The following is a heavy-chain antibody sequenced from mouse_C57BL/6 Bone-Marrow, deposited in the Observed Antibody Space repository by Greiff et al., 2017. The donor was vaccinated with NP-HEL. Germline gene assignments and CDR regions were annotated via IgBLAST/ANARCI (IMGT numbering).Heavy chain of an antibody. CDR2: INPNYGTT. Sequence: EVQLQQSGPELVKPGASVKISCKASGYSFTDYKMNWVKQSHGKSLEWIGAINPNYGTTSYNQKFKGKATLTVDQSSSTAYMQLNSLTSEDSAVYYCARAMGDYSNYEDFDVWGTGTTVTVSS. CDR1: GYSFTDYK. D-gene: IGHD2-5*01. J-gene: IGHJ1*03. V-gene: IGHV1-39*01. CDR3: ARAMGDYSNYEDFDV.